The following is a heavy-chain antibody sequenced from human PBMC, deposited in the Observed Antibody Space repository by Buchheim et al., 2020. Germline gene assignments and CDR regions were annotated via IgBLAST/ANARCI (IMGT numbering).Heavy chain of an antibody. J-gene: IGHJ4*02. Sequence: QVQLQQWGAGLLKPSETLSLTCAVYGGSFSGYYRSWIRQPPGKGLEWIGEINHSGSTNYNPSLKSRVTISVYTSKHQFSLKLSSVTAADTAVYYCARGMYYYDSSGNDYWGQGTL. D-gene: IGHD3-22*01. CDR3: ARGMYYYDSSGNDY. V-gene: IGHV4-34*01. CDR2: INHSGST. CDR1: GGSFSGYY.